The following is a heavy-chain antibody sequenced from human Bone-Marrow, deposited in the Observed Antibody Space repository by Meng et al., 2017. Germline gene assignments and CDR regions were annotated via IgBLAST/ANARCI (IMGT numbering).Heavy chain of an antibody. Sequence: GESLKISCAASGFYFNNAWMSWVRQAPGKGLEWVSSISSSSSYIYYADSVKGRFTISRDNAKNSLYLQMNSLRAEDTAVYYCARETPSNRDYGINWFDPWGQGTLVTVSS. CDR1: GFYFNNAW. V-gene: IGHV3-21*01. J-gene: IGHJ5*02. CDR3: ARETPSNRDYGINWFDP. CDR2: ISSSSSYI. D-gene: IGHD4-17*01.